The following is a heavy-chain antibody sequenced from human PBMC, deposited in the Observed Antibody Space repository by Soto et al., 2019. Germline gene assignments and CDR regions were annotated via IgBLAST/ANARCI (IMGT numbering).Heavy chain of an antibody. V-gene: IGHV4-59*01. CDR3: TGAYYDINGYSLDP. CDR2: VLYSGST. CDR1: GGSISSYY. Sequence: PSETLSLTCTVSGGSISSYYWSWIRQPPGKGLEWIGYVLYSGSTHYNPSLKSRVIISLDTSKHQFSLRLSSVTAADTSVYYCTGAYYDINGYSLDPWGQGTSVTVS. D-gene: IGHD3-22*01. J-gene: IGHJ5*02.